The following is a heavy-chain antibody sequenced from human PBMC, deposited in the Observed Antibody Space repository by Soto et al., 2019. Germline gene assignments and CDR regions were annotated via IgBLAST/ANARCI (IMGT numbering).Heavy chain of an antibody. CDR3: TKSLHRGPLNTAATSYFDY. J-gene: IGHJ4*02. D-gene: IGHD6-13*01. Sequence: ASVKVSCKASGYTFTSYAMHWVRQAPGQRLEWMGWVNAGNGNTKYSQKCQGRVTMTRDTSTSTVYMELSSLRVEDTAMYYCTKSLHRGPLNTAATSYFDYWGQGTLVTVSS. CDR2: VNAGNGNT. CDR1: GYTFTSYA. V-gene: IGHV1-3*01.